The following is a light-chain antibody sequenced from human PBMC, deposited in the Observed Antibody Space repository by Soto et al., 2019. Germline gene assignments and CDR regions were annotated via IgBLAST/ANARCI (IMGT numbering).Light chain of an antibody. CDR2: GAS. CDR1: QSVTSSY. V-gene: IGKV3-20*01. CDR3: QQYGSSPR. J-gene: IGKJ1*01. Sequence: EIVWTQSPGTLSLSPGERATLSGRASQSVTSSYLAWYQQKPGQAPRLLISGASSRATGTPDRFSGSGSGTDFTLTISRLEPEDCAVYYCQQYGSSPRFGQGTKVDIK.